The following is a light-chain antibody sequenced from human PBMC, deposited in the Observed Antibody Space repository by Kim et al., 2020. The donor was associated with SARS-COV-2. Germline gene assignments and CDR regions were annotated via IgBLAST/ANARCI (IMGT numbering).Light chain of an antibody. J-gene: IGKJ1*01. Sequence: SPVERATLSCRASQGVSSSYLAWYQQEPGQAPRLLSYGASSRATGIPDRFSGSGSGTDFTLSISRLEPEDFAGYYCQQYGSSPRTFGQGTKVDIK. V-gene: IGKV3-20*01. CDR2: GAS. CDR3: QQYGSSPRT. CDR1: QGVSSSY.